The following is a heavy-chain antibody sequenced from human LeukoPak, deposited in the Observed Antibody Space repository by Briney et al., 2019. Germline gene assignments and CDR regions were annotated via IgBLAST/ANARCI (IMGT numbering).Heavy chain of an antibody. J-gene: IGHJ4*02. CDR2: IWYDGSNK. D-gene: IGHD2-21*02. CDR1: WFTLWNHR. V-gene: IGHV3-33*01. CDR3: SRGGDNKRAYNFDY. Sequence: PGGSLRLSCSPCWFTLWNHRMHCVRQAPGKGLEWVAVIWYDGSNKYYADSVKGRFTISRGNSKNTLYPQMNSLRGEDMAVYYWSRGGDNKRAYNFDYWGQGTLVTVSS.